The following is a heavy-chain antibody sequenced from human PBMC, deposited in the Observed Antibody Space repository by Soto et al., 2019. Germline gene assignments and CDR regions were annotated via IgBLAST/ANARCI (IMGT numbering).Heavy chain of an antibody. CDR1: GGTFSSYA. Sequence: QVQLVQSGAEVKKPGSSVKVSCKASGGTFSSYAISWVRQAPGQGLEWMGGIIPIFGTANYAQKFQGRVTITAEESTSTAYMELSSLRSEDTAVYYWARGRTTVVSLDYYNGMDVWGQGTTVTVSS. V-gene: IGHV1-69*01. D-gene: IGHD4-17*01. J-gene: IGHJ6*02. CDR3: ARGRTTVVSLDYYNGMDV. CDR2: IIPIFGTA.